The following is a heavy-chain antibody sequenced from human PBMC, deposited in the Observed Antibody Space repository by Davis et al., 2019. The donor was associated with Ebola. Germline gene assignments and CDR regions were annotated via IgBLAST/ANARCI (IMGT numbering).Heavy chain of an antibody. D-gene: IGHD3-22*01. V-gene: IGHV3-23*01. J-gene: IGHJ3*02. CDR3: AKTSRRSMIVVVTDAFDI. CDR1: GFTFSSYA. CDR2: ISGSGGST. Sequence: GESLKISCAASGFTFSSYAMSWVRQAPGKGLEWVSAISGSGGSTYYADSVKGRFTISRDNSKNTLYLQMNSLRAEDTAVYYCAKTSRRSMIVVVTDAFDIWGQGTMVTVSS.